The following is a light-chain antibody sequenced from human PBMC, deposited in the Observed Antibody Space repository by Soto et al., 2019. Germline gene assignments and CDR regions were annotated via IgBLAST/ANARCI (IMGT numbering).Light chain of an antibody. CDR3: QQRSNWPWT. CDR2: DAS. J-gene: IGKJ1*01. Sequence: EIVVTQSPATLSLSPGERATLSCRASQSISSYLAWYQQKPGQAPRLLIYDASNRATGIPARFSGSGSGTDFTLTISSLEPEDFAVYYCQQRSNWPWTFGQGTKVAIK. CDR1: QSISSY. V-gene: IGKV3-11*01.